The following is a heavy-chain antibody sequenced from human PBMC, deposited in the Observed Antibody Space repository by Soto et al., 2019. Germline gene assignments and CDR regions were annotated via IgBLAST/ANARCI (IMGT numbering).Heavy chain of an antibody. Sequence: GASVKVSCKASGYTFTSYGISWVRQAPGQGLEWMGWISAYNGNTNYAQKLQGRVTMTTDTSTSTAYMELRSLRSDDTAVYYCARDLRARAMGYFDYWGQGTLVTVSS. D-gene: IGHD5-18*01. CDR3: ARDLRARAMGYFDY. CDR2: ISAYNGNT. CDR1: GYTFTSYG. J-gene: IGHJ4*02. V-gene: IGHV1-18*01.